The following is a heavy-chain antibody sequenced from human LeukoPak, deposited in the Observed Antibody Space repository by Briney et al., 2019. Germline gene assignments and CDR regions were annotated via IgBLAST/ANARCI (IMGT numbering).Heavy chain of an antibody. CDR3: ARPYYYDSRIDP. V-gene: IGHV4-30-4*01. J-gene: IGHJ5*02. Sequence: SQTLSLTCTVSGGSISSGDYYWSWIRQPPGKGLEWIAYMYYSGSTYYNPSLKSRVTMSADTSKNQLSLKLSSVTAADTTVYYCARPYYYDSRIDPWGQGILVTVSS. CDR2: MYYSGST. CDR1: GGSISSGDYY. D-gene: IGHD3-22*01.